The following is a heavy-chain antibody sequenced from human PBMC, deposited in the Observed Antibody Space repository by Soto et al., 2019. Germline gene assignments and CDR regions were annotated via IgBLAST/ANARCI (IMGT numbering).Heavy chain of an antibody. D-gene: IGHD4-17*01. Sequence: SETLSLTCSVSGGSISSGYWTWIRHPPGKGLEWIAYISYGGGTSYNPSLKSRVTISLDTSKNQFSLNLSSVTAADTAVYYCARRYGDYFDYWGQGTLVTVSS. J-gene: IGHJ4*02. CDR2: ISYGGGT. CDR1: GGSISSGY. CDR3: ARRYGDYFDY. V-gene: IGHV4-59*08.